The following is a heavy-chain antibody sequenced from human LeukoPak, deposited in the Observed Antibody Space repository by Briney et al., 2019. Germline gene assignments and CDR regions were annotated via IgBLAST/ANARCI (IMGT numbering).Heavy chain of an antibody. CDR1: GGTFSSYA. V-gene: IGHV1-69*05. J-gene: IGHJ5*02. CDR2: TIPIFGTA. CDR3: ARDFGLLGNWFDP. D-gene: IGHD3-10*01. Sequence: SVKVSCKASGGTFSSYAISWVRQAPGQGLEWMGGTIPIFGTANYAQKFQGRVTITTDESTSTAYMELSSLRSEDTAVYYCARDFGLLGNWFDPWGQGTLVTVSS.